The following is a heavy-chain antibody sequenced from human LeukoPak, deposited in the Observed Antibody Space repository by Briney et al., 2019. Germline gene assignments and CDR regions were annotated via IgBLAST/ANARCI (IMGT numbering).Heavy chain of an antibody. Sequence: ASVKVSCKASGYTFTSYGISWVRQVPGQGLEWMGWISAYNGNTNYAQKLQGRVTMTTDTSTSTAYMELRSLRSDDTAVYYCARVRELHSWFDPWGQGTLVTVSS. CDR1: GYTFTSYG. V-gene: IGHV1-18*01. J-gene: IGHJ5*02. CDR3: ARVRELHSWFDP. D-gene: IGHD1-26*01. CDR2: ISAYNGNT.